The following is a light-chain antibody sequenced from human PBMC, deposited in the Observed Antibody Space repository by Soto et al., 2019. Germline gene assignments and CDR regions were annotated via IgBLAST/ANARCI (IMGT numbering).Light chain of an antibody. CDR3: QQYGSSGT. V-gene: IGKV3-20*01. Sequence: EVVLSQSPGTLSLSPGDRATLSCKASQSVADNYLAWYQQKPGQAPRLLIYGASSRASGIPDRFSGSGSGTDFTLTISRLEPEDFAVYYCQQYGSSGTFGQGTMVAIK. CDR2: GAS. J-gene: IGKJ1*01. CDR1: QSVADNY.